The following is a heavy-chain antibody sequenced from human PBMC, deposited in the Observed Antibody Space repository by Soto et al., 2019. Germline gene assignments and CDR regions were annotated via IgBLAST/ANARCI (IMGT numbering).Heavy chain of an antibody. V-gene: IGHV4-59*01. CDR3: AEDSYYHDRTGYYIFDY. CDR1: GGSISSYY. CDR2: IYYSGST. J-gene: IGHJ4*02. Sequence: SETLSLTCTVSGGSISSYYWSWIRQPPGKGLEWIGYIYYSGSTNYNPSLKSRVTISVDTSKNQFSLKLSSVTAADTAVYYCAEDSYYHDRTGYYIFDYWGQGTLVT. D-gene: IGHD3-22*01.